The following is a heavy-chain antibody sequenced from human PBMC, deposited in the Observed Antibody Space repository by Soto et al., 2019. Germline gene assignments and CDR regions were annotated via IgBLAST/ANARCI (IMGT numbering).Heavy chain of an antibody. V-gene: IGHV4-31*03. CDR2: MYYSGST. CDR1: GASVSTGGIY. CDR3: ARGARDISGPQY. D-gene: IGHD3-22*01. J-gene: IGHJ4*02. Sequence: QVQLQESGPGLVKPSQTLSLTCSVSGASVSTGGIYWSWVRQHPGKGLEWIAYMYYSGSTYYNSSLKSRTSISLDTSKNQFSLELTSVTAADTAVYYCARGARDISGPQYWGQGTLVTVSS.